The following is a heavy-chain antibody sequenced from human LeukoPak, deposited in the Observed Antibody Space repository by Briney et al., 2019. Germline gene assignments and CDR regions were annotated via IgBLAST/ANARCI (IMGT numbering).Heavy chain of an antibody. J-gene: IGHJ2*01. CDR2: IYYSGST. Sequence: SETLSLTCTVSGGSISSYYWSWIRQPPGKGLEWIGYIYYSGSTNYNPSLKSRVTISVDTSKNQFSLKLSSVTAADTAVYYCAREAYCSSTSCYLSSGAPGYFDLWGRGTLVTVSS. D-gene: IGHD2-2*01. CDR3: AREAYCSSTSCYLSSGAPGYFDL. V-gene: IGHV4-59*01. CDR1: GGSISSYY.